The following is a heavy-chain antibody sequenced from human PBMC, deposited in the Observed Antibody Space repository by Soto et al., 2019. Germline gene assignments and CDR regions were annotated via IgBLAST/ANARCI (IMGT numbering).Heavy chain of an antibody. J-gene: IGHJ5*02. CDR2: IYSGGST. CDR1: GFTVSNNY. V-gene: IGHV3-53*01. D-gene: IGHD2-21*01. Sequence: GGSMRLSCAASGFTVSNNYMSWVRQAPGKGLEWVSVIYSGGSTYYADSVKGRFTISRDNSKNTLYLQMNSLRAEDTAVYYCARVMVAILSWFDPWGQGTLVTVSS. CDR3: ARVMVAILSWFDP.